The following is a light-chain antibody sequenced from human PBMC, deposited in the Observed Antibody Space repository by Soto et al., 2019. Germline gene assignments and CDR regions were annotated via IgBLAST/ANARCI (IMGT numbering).Light chain of an antibody. J-gene: IGLJ1*01. CDR2: DTS. Sequence: QAVVTQEPSLTVSPGGTVTLTCGSSTGAVTNSHYPYWFQQKPGQAPRTLIYDTSNKHSWAPARFSGSLLGGKAALTLSGAQHEDETEYYCLLSYRGAYVFGTGTKLTVL. V-gene: IGLV7-46*01. CDR3: LLSYRGAYV. CDR1: TGAVTNSHY.